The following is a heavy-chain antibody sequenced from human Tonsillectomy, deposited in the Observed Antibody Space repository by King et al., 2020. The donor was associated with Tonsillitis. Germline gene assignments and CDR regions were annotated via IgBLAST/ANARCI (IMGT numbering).Heavy chain of an antibody. CDR2: IDWDDDK. V-gene: IGHV2-70*11. CDR1: GFSLSTSGMC. J-gene: IGHJ4*02. Sequence: TLKESGPALVKPTQTITLTCTFSGFSLSTSGMCVSWIRQPPGKALEWLARIDWDDDKYYSTSLKTRLTISKDTSKNQVVLTMTNMGPVDTARYYCARQAGYFDYWGPGTLVTVSS. CDR3: ARQAGYFDY.